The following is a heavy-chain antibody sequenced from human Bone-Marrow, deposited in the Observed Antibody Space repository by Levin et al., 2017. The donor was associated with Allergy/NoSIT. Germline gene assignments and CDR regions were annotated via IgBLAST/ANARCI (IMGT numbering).Heavy chain of an antibody. J-gene: IGHJ3*02. CDR1: GYTFSSYG. CDR2: ISGNTGNT. V-gene: IGHV1-18*01. Sequence: ASVNVSCKASGYTFSSYGINWVRQAPGQGLEWLGWISGNTGNTNYTHKVQGRVSMTTDTSTTTVYMELRSLRSDDTAVYYCAGAKGIAVENDAFDIWGQGTMVIVSS. CDR3: AGAKGIAVENDAFDI. D-gene: IGHD6-19*01.